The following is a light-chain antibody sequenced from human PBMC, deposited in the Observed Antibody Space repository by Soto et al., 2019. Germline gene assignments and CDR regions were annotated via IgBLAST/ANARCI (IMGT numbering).Light chain of an antibody. CDR1: QSVSSN. J-gene: IGKJ1*01. CDR2: GAS. Sequence: EIVMTQSPATLSVSPGERATLSCRASQSVSSNLAWYQQKPGQAPRLLIYGASTRATGIPARFSGSGSGTEFTLTISSLQSEDFAIYFCQQYNNWPPDRTFGQGTKVEIK. V-gene: IGKV3-15*01. CDR3: QQYNNWPPDRT.